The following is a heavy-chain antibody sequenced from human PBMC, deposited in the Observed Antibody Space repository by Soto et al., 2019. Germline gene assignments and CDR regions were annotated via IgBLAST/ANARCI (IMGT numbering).Heavy chain of an antibody. V-gene: IGHV3-23*01. D-gene: IGHD3-10*01. Sequence: EVQLLESGGGLVQPGGSLRLSCAASGFTFSSYAMSWVRQAPGKGLEWVSAISGSGGSTYYADSVKGRFTISRDNSKNTLYRQMNSLRAEDTAVYYCAKGPPGGSGSRPRAGYYYMDVWGKGTTVTVSS. J-gene: IGHJ6*03. CDR2: ISGSGGST. CDR3: AKGPPGGSGSRPRAGYYYMDV. CDR1: GFTFSSYA.